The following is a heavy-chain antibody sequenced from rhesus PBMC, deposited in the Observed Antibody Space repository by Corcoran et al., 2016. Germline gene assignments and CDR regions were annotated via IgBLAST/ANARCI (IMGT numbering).Heavy chain of an antibody. V-gene: IGHV1-111*01. CDR1: GYTFTDYY. CDR2: CDPEEGEA. Sequence: EVQLVQSGAEVKKPGASVQISCQASGYTFTDYYLHSVRQARGKGLEWMGRCDPEEGEADYAQKFQDRVNSTRDTSTDTAYMELSSLRSEDTAVYYCATTVVFLGWSEIDYWGQGVLVTVSS. D-gene: IGHD3-22*01. CDR3: ATTVVFLGWSEIDY. J-gene: IGHJ4*01.